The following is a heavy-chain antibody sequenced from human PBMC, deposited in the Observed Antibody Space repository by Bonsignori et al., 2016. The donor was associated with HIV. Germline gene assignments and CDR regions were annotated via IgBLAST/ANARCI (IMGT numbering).Heavy chain of an antibody. CDR3: ATSSSGWPQGWFDP. V-gene: IGHV4-38-2*01. CDR2: IYHSGST. J-gene: IGHJ5*02. Sequence: WIRQPPGKGLEWIGSIYHSGSTYYNPSLKSRVTISVDTSKNQFSLKLSSVTAADTAVYYCATSSSGWPQGWFDPWGQGTLVTVSS. D-gene: IGHD6-19*01.